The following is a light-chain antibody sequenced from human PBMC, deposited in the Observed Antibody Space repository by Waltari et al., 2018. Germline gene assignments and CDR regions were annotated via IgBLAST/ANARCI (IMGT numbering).Light chain of an antibody. J-gene: IGLJ2*01. Sequence: QSVLTQPPSASGTPGQRVTIPCSGSSSNIGNNYLYWHQQLPGTAPNLLISANDQRPSGVPDRFSGSKSGTSASLAISGLRSEDEADYYCAAWDDSLGVWTFGGGTKLTVL. CDR3: AAWDDSLGVWT. CDR1: SSNIGNNY. CDR2: AND. V-gene: IGLV1-47*01.